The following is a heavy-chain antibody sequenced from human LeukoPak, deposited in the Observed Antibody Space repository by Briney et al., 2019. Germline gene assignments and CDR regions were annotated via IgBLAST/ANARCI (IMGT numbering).Heavy chain of an antibody. D-gene: IGHD3-22*01. CDR2: INPSGGST. J-gene: IGHJ3*02. Sequence: SVKVSCKASGYTFTIYYMHWVRQAPGRGLEWMGIINPSGGSTSYAQKFQARVTMTRDTSTSTVYMELSSLRSEDTAVYYCARDQNYYDSSRTGAFDIWGQGTMVTVSS. CDR1: GYTFTIYY. V-gene: IGHV1-46*01. CDR3: ARDQNYYDSSRTGAFDI.